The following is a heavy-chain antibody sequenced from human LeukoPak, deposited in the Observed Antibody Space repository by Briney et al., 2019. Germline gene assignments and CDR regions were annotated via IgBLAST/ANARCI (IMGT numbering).Heavy chain of an antibody. D-gene: IGHD3-3*01. Sequence: ASVKVSCKASGYTFTGYYMHWVRQAPGQGLEWMGWTNPNSGGTNYAQKFQGRVTMTRDTSISTAYMELSRLRSDDTAVYYCASPTLTIFGETGANYYYYGMDVWGQGTTVTVSS. V-gene: IGHV1-2*02. CDR3: ASPTLTIFGETGANYYYYGMDV. CDR1: GYTFTGYY. J-gene: IGHJ6*02. CDR2: TNPNSGGT.